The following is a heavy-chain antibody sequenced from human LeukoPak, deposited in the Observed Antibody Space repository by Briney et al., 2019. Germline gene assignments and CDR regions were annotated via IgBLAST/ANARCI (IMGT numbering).Heavy chain of an antibody. D-gene: IGHD3-3*01. V-gene: IGHV3-23*01. CDR1: GFTFDGYG. CDR2: ISGSGGST. J-gene: IGHJ4*02. CDR3: AKSGGDITIFGVVIISPFDY. Sequence: PGGTLRLSCAASGFTFDGYGMSWVRQAPGKGLEWVSGISGSGGSTYYADSVKGRFTISRDNSKNTLYLQMNSLRAEDTAVYYCAKSGGDITIFGVVIISPFDYWGQGTLVTVSS.